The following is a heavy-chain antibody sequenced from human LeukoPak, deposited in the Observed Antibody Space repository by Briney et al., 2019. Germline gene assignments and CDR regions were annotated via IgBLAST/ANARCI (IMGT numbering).Heavy chain of an antibody. CDR3: AELGITMIAGV. CDR1: GFTFSSYE. V-gene: IGHV3-48*03. CDR2: ISSSGSTI. Sequence: PGGSLRLSCAASGFTFSSYEMNWVRRAPGKGLEWVSYISSSGSTIYYADSVKGRFTISRDNAKNSLYLQMNSLRAEDTAVYYCAELGITMIAGVWGKGTTVTISS. D-gene: IGHD3-22*01. J-gene: IGHJ6*04.